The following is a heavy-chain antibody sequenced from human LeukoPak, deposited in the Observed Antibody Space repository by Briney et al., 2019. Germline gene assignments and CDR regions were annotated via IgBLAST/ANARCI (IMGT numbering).Heavy chain of an antibody. V-gene: IGHV1-46*01. CDR2: INPRGDAT. CDR3: ARGEIAAAGNEFDY. J-gene: IGHJ4*02. Sequence: GASVKVSCKASGNTFIGYWIHWVRQAPGQGLEWMGAINPRGDATIGAQKFQGRVTMTRNTSISTAYMELSSLRSEDTAVYYCARGEIAAAGNEFDYWGQGTLVTVSS. CDR1: GNTFIGYW. D-gene: IGHD6-13*01.